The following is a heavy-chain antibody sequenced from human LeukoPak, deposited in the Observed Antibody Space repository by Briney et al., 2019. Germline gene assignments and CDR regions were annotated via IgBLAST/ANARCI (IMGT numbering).Heavy chain of an antibody. D-gene: IGHD3-10*01. CDR3: ARRAARGAFDI. Sequence: ASVKVSCKASGYTFTSYDINWVRQATVQGLEWMGWMNPNSGGTNYAQKFQGRVTMTRDTSISTAYMELSRLRSDDTAVYYCARRAARGAFDIWGQGTMATVSS. CDR2: MNPNSGGT. V-gene: IGHV1-2*02. J-gene: IGHJ3*02. CDR1: GYTFTSYD.